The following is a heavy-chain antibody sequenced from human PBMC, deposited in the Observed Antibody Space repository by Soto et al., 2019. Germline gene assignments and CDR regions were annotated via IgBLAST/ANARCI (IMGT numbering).Heavy chain of an antibody. CDR1: GFTFSSYG. J-gene: IGHJ5*02. V-gene: IGHV3-30*18. Sequence: GGSLRLSCAASGFTFSSYGMHWVRQAPGKGLEWVAVISYDGSNKYYADSVKGRFTISRDNSKNTLYLQMNSLRAEDTAVYYCAKGFSPAPEDWFDPWGQGTLVTVSS. CDR3: AKGFSPAPEDWFDP. CDR2: ISYDGSNK.